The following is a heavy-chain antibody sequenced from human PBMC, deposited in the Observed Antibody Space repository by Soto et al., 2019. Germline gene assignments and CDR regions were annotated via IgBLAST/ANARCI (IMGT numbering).Heavy chain of an antibody. J-gene: IGHJ3*02. Sequence: GGSMRLSCAASGFTFDDYAMHWVRQAPGQGLEWVSLISGDGASTYHADSVKGRFTISRDNSKNSLYLQMNSLRTEDTALYYCAKDFYYYYDSSGYAFDIWGQGTMVTVSS. CDR2: ISGDGAST. CDR3: AKDFYYYYDSSGYAFDI. CDR1: GFTFDDYA. V-gene: IGHV3-43*02. D-gene: IGHD3-22*01.